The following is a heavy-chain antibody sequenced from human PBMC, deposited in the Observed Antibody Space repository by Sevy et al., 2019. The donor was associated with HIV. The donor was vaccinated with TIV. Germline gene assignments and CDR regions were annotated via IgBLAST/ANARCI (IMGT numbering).Heavy chain of an antibody. CDR2: RNEEGRVT. V-gene: IGHV3-74*01. CDR1: GFSITSSW. J-gene: IGHJ4*02. D-gene: IGHD3-16*01. Sequence: GGSLRLSCAGSGFSITSSWMHWVRQAPGKGPVWVSRRNEEGRVTTNADSVRGRFTISKDNAKNTLYLQMNSLRVEDTAVYYCVKDFGGPTDYWGQGTLVTVSS. CDR3: VKDFGGPTDY.